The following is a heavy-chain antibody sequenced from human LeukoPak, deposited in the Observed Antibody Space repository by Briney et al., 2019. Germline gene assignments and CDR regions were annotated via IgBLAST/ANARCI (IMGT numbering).Heavy chain of an antibody. CDR3: ARDCSSTSCYLSFDY. D-gene: IGHD2-2*01. CDR2: ISSSSSTI. CDR1: GFTFSSYS. V-gene: IGHV3-48*02. Sequence: GGSLRLSCAASGFTFSSYSMNWVRQAPGKGLEWVSYISSSSSTIYYADSVKGRLTISRDNAKNSLYLQMNSLRDEDTAVYYCARDCSSTSCYLSFDYWGQGTLVTVSS. J-gene: IGHJ4*02.